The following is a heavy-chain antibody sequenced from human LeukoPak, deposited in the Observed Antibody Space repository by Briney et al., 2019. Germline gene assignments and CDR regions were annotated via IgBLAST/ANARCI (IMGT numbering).Heavy chain of an antibody. J-gene: IGHJ4*02. CDR1: GFTFSDYG. CDR3: GRDRGVVITGSFDA. D-gene: IGHD3-10*01. Sequence: AGGSLRLSCAASGFTFSDYGLTWVRQAPGKGLEWVSGINWNGDSTDYADSVKGRFTISRDNAKNSLYLQINSLRAEDTALYYGGRDRGVVITGSFDAWGQGTLVTVSS. CDR2: INWNGDST. V-gene: IGHV3-20*04.